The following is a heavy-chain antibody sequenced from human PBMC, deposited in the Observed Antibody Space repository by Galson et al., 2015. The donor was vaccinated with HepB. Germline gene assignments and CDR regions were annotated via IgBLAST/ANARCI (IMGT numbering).Heavy chain of an antibody. Sequence: SVKVSCKASGYTLTNYHFHRVRQAPGQGPEWMGKIFAGGGSTRYAERFQGRVTLTRDSSTSTIHMEVSSLRSDDTAVYYCARETPDTYYFDYWGQGTLVTVSS. CDR2: IFAGGGST. CDR3: ARETPDTYYFDY. D-gene: IGHD2-15*01. V-gene: IGHV1-46*01. J-gene: IGHJ4*02. CDR1: GYTLTNYH.